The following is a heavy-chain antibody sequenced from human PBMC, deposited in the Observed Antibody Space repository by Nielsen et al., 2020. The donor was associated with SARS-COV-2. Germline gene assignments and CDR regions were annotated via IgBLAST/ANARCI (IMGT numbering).Heavy chain of an antibody. V-gene: IGHV3-9*01. J-gene: IGHJ6*02. CDR2: ISWNSGSI. Sequence: GGSLRLSCAASGFTFDDYAMHWVRQAPGKGLEWVSGISWNSGSIGYADSVKGRFTISRDNAKNSLYLQMNSLRDEDTAVYYCAREGPYCSGGSCYYYYGMDVWGQGTTVTVSS. CDR3: AREGPYCSGGSCYYYYGMDV. D-gene: IGHD2-15*01. CDR1: GFTFDDYA.